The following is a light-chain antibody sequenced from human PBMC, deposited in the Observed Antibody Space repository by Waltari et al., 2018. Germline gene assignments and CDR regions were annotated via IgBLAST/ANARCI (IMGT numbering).Light chain of an antibody. J-gene: IGKJ1*01. CDR3: QQYKNWPQT. V-gene: IGKV3-15*01. CDR1: QSISSN. Sequence: EIVMTQSPATLSVSPGERATLSCRASQSISSNLAWYQHRPGQAPRLLIYDASTRATGIPARFSGSGSGTEFTLTISSLQSEDFALYYCQQYKNWPQTFGQGTKVEIE. CDR2: DAS.